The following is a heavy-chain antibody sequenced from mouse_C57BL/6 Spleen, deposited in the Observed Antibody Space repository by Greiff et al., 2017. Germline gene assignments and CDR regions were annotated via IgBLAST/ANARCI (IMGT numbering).Heavy chain of an antibody. J-gene: IGHJ3*01. CDR2: IYPRSGNT. V-gene: IGHV1-81*01. D-gene: IGHD2-3*01. Sequence: VKLQESGAELARPGASVKLSCKASGYTFTSYGISWVKQRTGQGLEWIGEIYPRSGNTYYNEKFKGKATLTADKSSSTAYMELRSLTSEDSAVYVCARSNDGYGFAYWGQGTLVTVSA. CDR3: ARSNDGYGFAY. CDR1: GYTFTSYG.